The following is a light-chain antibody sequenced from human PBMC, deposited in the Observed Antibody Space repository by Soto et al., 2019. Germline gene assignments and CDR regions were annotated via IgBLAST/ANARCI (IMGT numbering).Light chain of an antibody. V-gene: IGKV1-5*01. Sequence: IQMTQSPSTLSASVGDRVTITCRASHNIERWMAWYQQKPGKAPSLLIFDASTLHSGVPSRFSGSGSGTDFTLTISSLQPDDFATYHCQQFAISTTFGQGTKVEVK. CDR1: HNIERW. J-gene: IGKJ1*01. CDR3: QQFAISTT. CDR2: DAS.